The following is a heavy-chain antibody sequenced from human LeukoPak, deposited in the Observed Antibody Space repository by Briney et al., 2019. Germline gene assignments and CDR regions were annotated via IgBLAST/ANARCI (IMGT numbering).Heavy chain of an antibody. CDR3: AREGYCTSTSCYAGIDY. J-gene: IGHJ4*02. CDR2: ISGSGGNT. D-gene: IGHD2-2*01. Sequence: GGSLTLSCAASGFTFNNYATSWPRQAPGKGLQWVSVISGSGGNTYYPESVKGRFTISRDNSKNTLYLQMNSLRAEDTATYYCAREGYCTSTSCYAGIDYWGQGTLVTVSS. CDR1: GFTFNNYA. V-gene: IGHV3-23*01.